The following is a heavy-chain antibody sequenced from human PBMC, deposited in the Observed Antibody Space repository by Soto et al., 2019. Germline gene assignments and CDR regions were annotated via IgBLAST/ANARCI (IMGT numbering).Heavy chain of an antibody. CDR3: AKDLPSG. CDR2: ISYDGSNK. V-gene: IGHV3-30*18. J-gene: IGHJ4*02. Sequence: GRFLRLCCAASEVTISSYGRHWVRQAPGKGLEWVAVISYDGSNKYYADSVKGRFTISRDNSKNTLYLQMNSLRAEDTAVYYCAKDLPSGWGQGTLVPVSS. CDR1: EVTISSYG.